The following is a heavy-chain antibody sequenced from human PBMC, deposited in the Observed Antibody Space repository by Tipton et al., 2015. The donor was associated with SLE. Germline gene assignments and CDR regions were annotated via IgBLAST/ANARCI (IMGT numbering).Heavy chain of an antibody. CDR3: ARVQAYEGFDP. V-gene: IGHV4-39*07. CDR1: GGSISSSSYY. CDR2: IYYSGST. J-gene: IGHJ5*02. D-gene: IGHD3-16*01. Sequence: TLSLTCTASGGSISSSSYYWGWIRQPPGKGLEWIGSIYYSGSTYYNPSLKSRVTISVDTSKNQFSLKLSSVTAADTAVYYCARVQAYEGFDPWGQGTLVTVSS.